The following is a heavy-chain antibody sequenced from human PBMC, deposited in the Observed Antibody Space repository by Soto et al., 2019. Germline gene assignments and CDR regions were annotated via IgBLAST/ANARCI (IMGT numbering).Heavy chain of an antibody. Sequence: QVHLVQSGAEVKKPGSSVKVSCKVSGGTFNTYAISWVRQAPGQGLEWMGGIIPVFRAPDYAQKFQGRVTITADGPXXXVXMELNGLRSEDTAVYYCARDKGRPQLGGNYYYITDVWGQGTSVTVSS. CDR2: IIPVFRAP. V-gene: IGHV1-69*12. D-gene: IGHD3-3*02. CDR1: GGTFNTYA. CDR3: ARDKGRPQLGGNYYYITDV. J-gene: IGHJ6*02.